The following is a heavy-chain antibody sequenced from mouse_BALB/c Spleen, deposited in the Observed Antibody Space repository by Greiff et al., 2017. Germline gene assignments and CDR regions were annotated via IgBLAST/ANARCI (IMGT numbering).Heavy chain of an antibody. Sequence: EVKLVESGGGLVKPGGSLKLSCAASGFTFSDYYMYWVRQTPEKRLEWVATISDGGSYTYYPDSVKGRFTISRDNAKNNLYLQMSSLKSEDTAMYYCARDRGARATDYAMDYWGQGTSVTVSS. CDR3: ARDRGARATDYAMDY. CDR1: GFTFSDYY. J-gene: IGHJ4*01. CDR2: ISDGGSYT. D-gene: IGHD3-1*01. V-gene: IGHV5-4*02.